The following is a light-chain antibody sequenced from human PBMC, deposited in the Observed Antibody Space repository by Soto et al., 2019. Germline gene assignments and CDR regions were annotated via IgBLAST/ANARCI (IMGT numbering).Light chain of an antibody. V-gene: IGLV2-8*01. Sequence: QSALTQPPSASGSPGQSVTISCTGTSSDVGGYNYVSWYQQHPGKAPKLIIYEVYKRPSGVPDRFSGSKSGNTAALTVSGLQAEDEADYYCCLYVGTDSYFFGIGTKVTFL. CDR3: CLYVGTDSYF. J-gene: IGLJ1*01. CDR2: EVY. CDR1: SSDVGGYNY.